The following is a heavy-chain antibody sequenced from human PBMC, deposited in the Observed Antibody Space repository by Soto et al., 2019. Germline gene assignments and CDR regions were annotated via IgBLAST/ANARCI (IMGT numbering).Heavy chain of an antibody. D-gene: IGHD6-19*01. V-gene: IGHV1-18*01. J-gene: IGHJ6*02. Sequence: QVQLVQSGAEVKKPGASVKVSCKASGYTFTSYGISWVRQAPGQGLEWMGWISAYNGNTNYAQKLQGRVTMTTDTSTSTAYMELRSLRSDDTAVYYCARVRRRNSSGWPNPHYYYYDGMDVWGQGTTVTVSS. CDR3: ARVRRRNSSGWPNPHYYYYDGMDV. CDR2: ISAYNGNT. CDR1: GYTFTSYG.